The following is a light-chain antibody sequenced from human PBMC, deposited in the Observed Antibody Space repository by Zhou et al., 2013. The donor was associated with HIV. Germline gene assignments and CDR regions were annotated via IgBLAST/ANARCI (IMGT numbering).Light chain of an antibody. Sequence: EIVLTQSPGTLSLSPGNRASLSCRASRSVSSTFLAWYQQKPGQAPRLLIYGASSRATGIPDRFSGSGSGTDFTLNISRLEPEDFAVYYCQQYVTSPSWTFGQGTKGGDQT. CDR1: RSVSSTF. V-gene: IGKV3-20*01. CDR3: QQYVTSPSWT. CDR2: GAS. J-gene: IGKJ1*01.